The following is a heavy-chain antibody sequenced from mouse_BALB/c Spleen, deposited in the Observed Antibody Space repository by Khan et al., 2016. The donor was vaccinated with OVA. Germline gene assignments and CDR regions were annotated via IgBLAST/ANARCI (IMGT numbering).Heavy chain of an antibody. CDR3: ARGNYYGYAMDY. CDR1: GYSITSNYA. J-gene: IGHJ4*01. CDR2: ISYSGST. V-gene: IGHV3-2*02. Sequence: EVQLQESGPGLVKPSQSLSLTCTVTGYSITSNYAWNWIRQFPGNKLEWMGYISYSGSTNYNPSLKSRISNTRDTSKNQFFLQLNSVTTEDTATYYCARGNYYGYAMDYWGQGTSITVSS. D-gene: IGHD1-1*01.